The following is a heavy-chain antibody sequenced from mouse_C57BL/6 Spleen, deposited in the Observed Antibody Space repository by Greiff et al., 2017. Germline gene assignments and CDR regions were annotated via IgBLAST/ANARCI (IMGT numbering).Heavy chain of an antibody. CDR2: INPGSGGT. J-gene: IGHJ1*03. Sequence: QVQLPQSGAELVRPGTSVTVSCKASGYAFTNYLIEWVKQRPGQGLEWIGVINPGSGGTNYNEKFKGQATLTADKSSSTAYTQLSSLTSEDSAVYCCAIHTTVVADWYVDDWGTGTTVTVSS. V-gene: IGHV1-54*01. CDR1: GYAFTNYL. CDR3: AIHTTVVADWYVDD. D-gene: IGHD1-1*01.